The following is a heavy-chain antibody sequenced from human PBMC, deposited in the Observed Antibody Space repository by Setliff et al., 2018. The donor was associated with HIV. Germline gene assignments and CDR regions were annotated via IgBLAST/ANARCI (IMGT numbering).Heavy chain of an antibody. V-gene: IGHV3-48*01. D-gene: IGHD4-17*01. J-gene: IGHJ4*02. CDR3: ARDLPYSDSTRGDY. CDR2: ISGSGSTI. CDR1: GFTFNSYN. Sequence: PGGSLRLSCAASGFTFNSYNMNWVRQAPGKGLEWVSYISGSGSTIYYADSVKGRFTISRDNAKNALYLQMNSLRAEDTAVYYCARDLPYSDSTRGDYWGQGTLVTVSS.